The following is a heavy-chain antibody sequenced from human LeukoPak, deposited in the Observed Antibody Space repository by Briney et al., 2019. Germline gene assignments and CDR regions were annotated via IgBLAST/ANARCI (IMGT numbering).Heavy chain of an antibody. V-gene: IGHV5-51*01. CDR1: GYNFATYW. CDR3: ERLNAVTLLRGVIWRSFDC. J-gene: IGHJ4*02. Sequence: GESLKISCKGSGYNFATYWIAWVRQMPGKGLEWIAIINPGDSDTRYSPSFQGQVTISADKSISTAYLQWSSLKASDTAMYYCERLNAVTLLRGVIWRSFDCLGQPSL. CDR2: INPGDSDT. D-gene: IGHD3-10*01.